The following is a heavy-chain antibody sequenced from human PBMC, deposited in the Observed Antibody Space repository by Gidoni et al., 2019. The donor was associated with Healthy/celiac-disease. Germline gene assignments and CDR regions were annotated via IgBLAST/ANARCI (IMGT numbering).Heavy chain of an antibody. CDR1: GFTFSSYA. CDR2: ISGSGGST. V-gene: IGHV3-23*01. D-gene: IGHD1-26*01. J-gene: IGHJ5*02. CDR3: AKEPSGSYYDGWGYNWFDP. Sequence: EVQLLESGGGLVQPGGSLRLSCAASGFTFSSYAMSWVRQAPGKGLEWVSAISGSGGSTYYADSVKGRFTISRDNSKNTLYLQMNSLRAEDTAVYYCAKEPSGSYYDGWGYNWFDPWGQGTLVTVSS.